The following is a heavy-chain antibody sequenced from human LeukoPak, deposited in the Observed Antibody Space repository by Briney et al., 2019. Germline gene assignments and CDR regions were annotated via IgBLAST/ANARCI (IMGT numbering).Heavy chain of an antibody. CDR2: IWYDGDNK. D-gene: IGHD2-15*01. CDR1: GFTFSTYG. V-gene: IGHV3-33*01. Sequence: PGRSLRLSCAASGFTFSTYGMHWVRQAPGKGLEWVSVIWYDGDNKYYADSVRGRFTISRDNSKNTLYLQMNSLRAEDTAVYYCAREIGGYCSGGTCYSPYNYGMDVWGQGTTVTVPS. J-gene: IGHJ6*02. CDR3: AREIGGYCSGGTCYSPYNYGMDV.